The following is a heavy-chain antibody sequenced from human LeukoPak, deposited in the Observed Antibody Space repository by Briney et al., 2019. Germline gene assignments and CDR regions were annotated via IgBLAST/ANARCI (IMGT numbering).Heavy chain of an antibody. CDR2: IKPDGSEK. CDR3: ARVMGSYSFDY. V-gene: IGHV3-7*03. D-gene: IGHD1-26*01. J-gene: IGHJ4*02. Sequence: GGSLRLSCAASGFTFSRYWMTWVRQTPRKGLEWVANIKPDGSEKYYLDSVRGRFTISRDNAKNSLYLQMNSLRVEDTAVYYCARVMGSYSFDYWGQGTLVTVSS. CDR1: GFTFSRYW.